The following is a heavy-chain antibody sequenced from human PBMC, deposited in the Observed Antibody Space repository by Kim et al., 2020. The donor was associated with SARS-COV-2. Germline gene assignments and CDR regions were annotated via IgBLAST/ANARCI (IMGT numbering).Heavy chain of an antibody. CDR3: TRVGGEYDWLLLHGDDY. D-gene: IGHD3-9*01. Sequence: VKGRFTISRDDSKRIAYLQMNSLKTEDTAVYYCTRVGGEYDWLLLHGDDYWGQGTLVTVSS. J-gene: IGHJ4*02. V-gene: IGHV3-49*02.